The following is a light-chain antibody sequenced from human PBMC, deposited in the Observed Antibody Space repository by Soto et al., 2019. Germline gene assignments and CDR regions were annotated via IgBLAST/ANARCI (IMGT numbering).Light chain of an antibody. V-gene: IGLV2-14*03. CDR3: SSYTSSSTYV. J-gene: IGLJ1*01. CDR1: ISDVGGYNY. Sequence: QSVLTQPASVSGSPGQSITISCTGTISDVGGYNYVSWYQQHPGKAPKLMMFDVSNRPSGVSNRFSGSKSGYTASLTISGLQAEDEADYYCSSYTSSSTYVFGTGTKVTVL. CDR2: DVS.